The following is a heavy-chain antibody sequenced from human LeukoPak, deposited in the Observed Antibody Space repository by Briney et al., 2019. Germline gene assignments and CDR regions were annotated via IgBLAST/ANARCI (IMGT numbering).Heavy chain of an antibody. D-gene: IGHD2-8*01. CDR2: ISGGGGST. Sequence: GGSLRLSCAASGFTFSSYAMNWVRQAPGKGLEWVSVISGGGGSTYYADSVKGRFTISRDNSKNTLYLQMNSLRAEDTAVYYCAKGTNNWFDPWGQGTLVTVSS. J-gene: IGHJ5*02. V-gene: IGHV3-23*01. CDR3: AKGTNNWFDP. CDR1: GFTFSSYA.